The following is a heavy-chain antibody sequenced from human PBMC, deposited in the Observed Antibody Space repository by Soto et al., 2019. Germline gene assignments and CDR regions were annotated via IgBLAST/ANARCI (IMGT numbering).Heavy chain of an antibody. CDR2: IIPNSGVT. CDR3: ARDALGYH. Sequence: ASVNVSCKASGYTFTDSYLHWVRQAPGQGLEWMGWIIPNSGVTKYAQKFQGRVTMTRDTSISTAYMELSRLRSDDTAVYYCARDALGYHWGQGTLVTVSS. V-gene: IGHV1-2*02. CDR1: GYTFTDSY. J-gene: IGHJ5*02. D-gene: IGHD7-27*01.